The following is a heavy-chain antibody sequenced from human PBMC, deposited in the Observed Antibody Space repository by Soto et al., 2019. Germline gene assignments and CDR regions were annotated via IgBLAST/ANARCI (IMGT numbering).Heavy chain of an antibody. CDR2: LDASDSYT. V-gene: IGHV5-10-1*01. CDR1: GDKVSTLHNFTSYW. Sequence: PGESLKISRMGSGDKVSTLHNFTSYWIGGVRQMPGKGVEWMGRLDASDSYTNYSPSFQGHVTISSDKSIGTAYQQWSSLKASGTAMHYCARHDTVATIHAFDIWGQGTMVTV. CDR3: ARHDTVATIHAFDI. J-gene: IGHJ3*02. D-gene: IGHD5-12*01.